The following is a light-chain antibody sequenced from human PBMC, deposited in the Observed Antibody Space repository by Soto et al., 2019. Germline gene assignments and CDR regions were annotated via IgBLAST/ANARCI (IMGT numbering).Light chain of an antibody. J-gene: IGLJ1*01. Sequence: QSALTQPASVSGSPGQSITISCTGTSSDVGGYNYVSWYQQHPGKAPKLMIYEVSNRPSGVSNRFSGSKSGNTASLTISGLQAEDEADYYCSSYSISTAYLFGTGTRSPS. V-gene: IGLV2-14*01. CDR2: EVS. CDR3: SSYSISTAYL. CDR1: SSDVGGYNY.